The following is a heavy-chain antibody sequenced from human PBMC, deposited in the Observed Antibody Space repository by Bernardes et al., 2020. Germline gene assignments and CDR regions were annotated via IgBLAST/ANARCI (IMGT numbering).Heavy chain of an antibody. V-gene: IGHV1-18*01. CDR3: ARCYPTYYFFYMDV. CDR2: INGFNGNT. CDR1: GYTFTSNG. J-gene: IGHJ6*03. D-gene: IGHD2-2*01. Sequence: ASVKVSCKASGYTFTSNGIRWVRQAPGQGLEWLGWINGFNGNTNSSQKFHDRVTVTTDTSTGTAYMEVRRLRSDDTAVYYCARCYPTYYFFYMDVWGKGTTVTVS.